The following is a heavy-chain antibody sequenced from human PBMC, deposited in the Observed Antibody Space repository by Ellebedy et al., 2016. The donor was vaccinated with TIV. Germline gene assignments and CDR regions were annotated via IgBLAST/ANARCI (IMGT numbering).Heavy chain of an antibody. CDR1: GGSISNYY. V-gene: IGHV4-59*01. CDR2: IYYSGST. Sequence: SETLSLTCTVSGGSISNYYWSWIRQPPGRGLECIGYIYYSGSTNYNPSLKSRVTISVDTSKNQFSLKLSSVTAADTAVYYCARDRGGGDFPEYFQHWGQGTLVTVSS. CDR3: ARDRGGGDFPEYFQH. D-gene: IGHD2-21*02. J-gene: IGHJ1*01.